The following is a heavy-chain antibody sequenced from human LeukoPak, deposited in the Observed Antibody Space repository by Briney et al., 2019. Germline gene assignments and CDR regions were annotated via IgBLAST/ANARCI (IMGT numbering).Heavy chain of an antibody. CDR1: GGTFSSYA. J-gene: IGHJ4*02. D-gene: IGHD2-15*01. CDR2: IIPILGIA. Sequence: GASVKVSCKASGGTFSSYAISWVRQAPGQGLEWMGRIIPILGIANYAQKFQGRVTITADKSTSTAYMELSSLRSEDTAVYCCARGGPVAATERYFDYWGQGTLVTVSS. CDR3: ARGGPVAATERYFDY. V-gene: IGHV1-69*04.